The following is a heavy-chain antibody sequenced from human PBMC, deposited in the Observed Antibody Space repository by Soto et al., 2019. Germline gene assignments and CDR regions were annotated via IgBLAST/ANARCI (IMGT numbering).Heavy chain of an antibody. CDR1: GYTFTSYA. CDR3: ATVVGAVPY. D-gene: IGHD1-26*01. V-gene: IGHV1-18*01. Sequence: ASVKVSCKTSGYTFTSYAISWVRQAPGQGLEWMGWLSAYNGNTNYVQNLQGRVTVTTDTSTDTAYMELRSLRSDDTAVYYCATVVGAVPYWGQGTQVTVSS. J-gene: IGHJ4*02. CDR2: LSAYNGNT.